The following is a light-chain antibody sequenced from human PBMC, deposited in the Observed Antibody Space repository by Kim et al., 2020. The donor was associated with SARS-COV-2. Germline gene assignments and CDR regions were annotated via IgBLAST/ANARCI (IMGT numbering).Light chain of an antibody. CDR3: CSYAGSSTHVV. CDR2: EVS. Sequence: QSSTIACTGTRSVVGSYNLVSSYQQHPGKAPKLMIYEVSKRPSGVSNRFSGSKSGNTASLTISGLQAEDEADYYCCSYAGSSTHVVFGGGTQLTVL. CDR1: RSVVGSYNL. V-gene: IGLV2-23*02. J-gene: IGLJ2*01.